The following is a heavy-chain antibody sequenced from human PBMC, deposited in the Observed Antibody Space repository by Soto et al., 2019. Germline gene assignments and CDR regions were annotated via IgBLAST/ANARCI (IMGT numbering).Heavy chain of an antibody. V-gene: IGHV3-30*18. D-gene: IGHD2-15*01. Sequence: QVQLVESGGGVVQPGRSLRLSCAASGFTFSSYGMHWVRQAPGKGLEWVAVISYDGSNKYYADSVKGRFTISRDNSKNTLYLQMNSLRAEDTAVYYCANGLVGSYYYGMDVWGQGTTVTVSS. CDR1: GFTFSSYG. J-gene: IGHJ6*02. CDR3: ANGLVGSYYYGMDV. CDR2: ISYDGSNK.